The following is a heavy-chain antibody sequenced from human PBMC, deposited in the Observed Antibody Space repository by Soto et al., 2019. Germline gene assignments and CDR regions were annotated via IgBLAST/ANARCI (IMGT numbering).Heavy chain of an antibody. CDR3: ARGTPEQLAFDY. D-gene: IGHD6-13*01. J-gene: IGHJ4*02. V-gene: IGHV1-8*01. CDR1: GHTFTNYD. CDR2: MNINNGNT. Sequence: ASVKVSCKASGHTFTNYDINWVRQATGQRLEWMGWMNINNGNTNYPQKFQGRVTITRNTSIGTAYMELSSLRSEDTAVYYCARGTPEQLAFDYWGQGTLVTVSS.